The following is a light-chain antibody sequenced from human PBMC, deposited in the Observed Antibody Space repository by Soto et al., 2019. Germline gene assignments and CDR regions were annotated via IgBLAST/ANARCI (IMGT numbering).Light chain of an antibody. Sequence: QSVLTQPASVSGSPGQSITISCTGTSSDFGGYNYVSWYQQHPGKAPKVMIYDVSNRPSGVSNRFSGSKSGNTASLTISGLQAEDEADYFCSSYTSSTTLGVFGTGTKVTVL. CDR2: DVS. CDR1: SSDFGGYNY. CDR3: SSYTSSTTLGV. V-gene: IGLV2-14*01. J-gene: IGLJ1*01.